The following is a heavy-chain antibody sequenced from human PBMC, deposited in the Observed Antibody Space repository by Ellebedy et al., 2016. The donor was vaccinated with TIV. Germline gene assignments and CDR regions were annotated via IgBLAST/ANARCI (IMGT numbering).Heavy chain of an antibody. V-gene: IGHV3-13*01. D-gene: IGHD6-19*01. Sequence: GESLKISCAASGFRFSIRDMYWVRQSTGKGLEWVAASGSGGDFYYADSVKGRFTISRESATNSLFLQMNSLRADDTAVYYCAGYRGEAVAGNWFDPWGQGTLVTVSS. CDR3: AGYRGEAVAGNWFDP. CDR2: SGSGGDF. CDR1: GFRFSIRD. J-gene: IGHJ5*02.